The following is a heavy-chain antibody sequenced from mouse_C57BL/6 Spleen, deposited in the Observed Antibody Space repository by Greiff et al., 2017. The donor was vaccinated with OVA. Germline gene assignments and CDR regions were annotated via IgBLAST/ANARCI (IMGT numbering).Heavy chain of an antibody. V-gene: IGHV1-19*01. CDR1: GYTSTDYY. CDR3: ARPLYYSTKDYYAMDY. J-gene: IGHJ4*01. CDR2: INPYNGGT. Sequence: VQLKESGPVLVKPGASVKMSCKASGYTSTDYYMNWVKQSHGKSLEWIGVINPYNGGTSYNQKFKGKATLTVDKSSSTAYMELNSLTSEDSAVYYCARPLYYSTKDYYAMDYWGQGTSVTVSS. D-gene: IGHD2-5*01.